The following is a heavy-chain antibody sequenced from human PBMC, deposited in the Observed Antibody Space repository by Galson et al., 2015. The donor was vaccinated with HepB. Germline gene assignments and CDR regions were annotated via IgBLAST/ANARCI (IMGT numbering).Heavy chain of an antibody. V-gene: IGHV3-23*01. CDR3: AKTTGRFSADFF. Sequence: SLRLSCAASGLTKYATTWVRQAPGKGLEWVSTIGGNDGTTYYADSVKGRFTISRDNSKNTLYLQMNSLRVEDTAIYYCAKTTGRFSADFFWGQGTLVTVS. J-gene: IGHJ1*01. CDR2: IGGNDGTT. D-gene: IGHD2-8*02. CDR1: GLTKYA.